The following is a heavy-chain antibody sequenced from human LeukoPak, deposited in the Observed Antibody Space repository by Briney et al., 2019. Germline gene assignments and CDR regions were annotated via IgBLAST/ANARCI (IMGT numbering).Heavy chain of an antibody. Sequence: SETLSLTCTVSGGSINSYYWNWIRQSAGKGLEWVGRISADGSTNCNPSLKSRVTISVDKSKNQFSLKLSSVTAADTAVYFCARAAAGTANFDPWGQGTLVTVSS. CDR3: ARAAAGTANFDP. CDR2: ISADGST. J-gene: IGHJ5*02. D-gene: IGHD1-1*01. V-gene: IGHV4-4*07. CDR1: GGSINSYY.